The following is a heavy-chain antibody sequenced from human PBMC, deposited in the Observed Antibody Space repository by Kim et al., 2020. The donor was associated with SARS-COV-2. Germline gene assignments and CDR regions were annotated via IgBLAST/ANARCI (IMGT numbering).Heavy chain of an antibody. V-gene: IGHV3-23*01. CDR1: GFTFSSYA. D-gene: IGHD1-26*01. CDR2: ISGSGGST. CDR3: APHAEAILGPTTH. Sequence: GGSLRLSCAAPGFTFSSYAMSWVRQAPGKGLEWVSAISGSGGSTYYADSVKGRFTISRDNSKNTLYLQMNSLRAEDTAVYYCAPHAEAILGPTTHWGQGTLVTVSS. J-gene: IGHJ4*02.